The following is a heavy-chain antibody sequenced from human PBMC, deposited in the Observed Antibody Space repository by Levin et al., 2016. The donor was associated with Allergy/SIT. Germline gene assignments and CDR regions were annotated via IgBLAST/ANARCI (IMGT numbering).Heavy chain of an antibody. V-gene: IGHV3-15*01. CDR3: TTFGAEN. Sequence: WIRQPPGKGLEWVGRIKSKTDGGTTEYAAPVKGRFTISRDDSKNTLYLQMTSLKTEDTAVYYCTTFGAENWGQGTLVTVS. CDR2: IKSKTDGGTT. J-gene: IGHJ4*02. D-gene: IGHD3-16*01.